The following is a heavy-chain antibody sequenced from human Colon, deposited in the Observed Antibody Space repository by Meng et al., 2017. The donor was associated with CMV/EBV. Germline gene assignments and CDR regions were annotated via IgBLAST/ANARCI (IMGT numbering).Heavy chain of an antibody. D-gene: IGHD6-13*01. Sequence: GESLKISCAASGFTFSSHWMHWVRQAPGKGLVSVSRINTDGSYVTYADSVKGRFTISRDNAKNTLYLQMNSLRAEDTAVYYCAKRGTVAAAGPFVYWGQGTLVTVSS. J-gene: IGHJ4*02. CDR1: GFTFSSHW. CDR3: AKRGTVAAAGPFVY. CDR2: INTDGSYV. V-gene: IGHV3-74*03.